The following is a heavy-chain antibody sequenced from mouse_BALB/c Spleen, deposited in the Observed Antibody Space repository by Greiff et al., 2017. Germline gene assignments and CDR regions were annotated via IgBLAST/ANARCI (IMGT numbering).Heavy chain of an antibody. CDR2: IWAGGST. CDR1: GFSLTSYG. CDR3: AREEFITTDYYAMDY. J-gene: IGHJ4*01. V-gene: IGHV2-9*02. D-gene: IGHD1-1*01. Sequence: VQLVESGPGLVAPSQSLSITCTVSGFSLTSYGVHWVRQPPGKGLEWLGVIWAGGSTNYNSALMSRLSISKDNSKSQVFLKMNSLQTDDTAMYYCAREEFITTDYYAMDYWGQGTSVTVSS.